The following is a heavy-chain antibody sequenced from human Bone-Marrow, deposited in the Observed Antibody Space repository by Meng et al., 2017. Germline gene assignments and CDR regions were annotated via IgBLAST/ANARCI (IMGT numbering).Heavy chain of an antibody. Sequence: SETLSLTCAVYGGSFSGYYWSWIRQPPGKGLEWIGSIYHSGSTYYNPSLKNRVTISVDTSKNQSSLKLSAVTAADTAVYYCAEDRSSSDNSGYYYGWFDPWGQGTLVTVSS. V-gene: IGHV4-34*01. D-gene: IGHD3-22*01. CDR1: GGSFSGYY. J-gene: IGHJ5*02. CDR3: AEDRSSSDNSGYYYGWFDP. CDR2: IYHSGST.